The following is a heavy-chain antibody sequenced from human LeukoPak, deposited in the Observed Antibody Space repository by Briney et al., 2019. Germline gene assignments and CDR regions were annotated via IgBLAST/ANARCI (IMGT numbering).Heavy chain of an antibody. CDR3: ARDGDYYDSSGYIDY. CDR2: ISYDGSNK. V-gene: IGHV3-30*04. CDR1: GFTFSSYA. J-gene: IGHJ4*02. Sequence: GGPLRLSCAASGFTFSSYAMHWVRQAPGKGLEWVAVISYDGSNKYYADSVKGRFTISRDNSKNTLYLQMNSLRAEDTAVYYCARDGDYYDSSGYIDYWGQGTLVTVSS. D-gene: IGHD3-22*01.